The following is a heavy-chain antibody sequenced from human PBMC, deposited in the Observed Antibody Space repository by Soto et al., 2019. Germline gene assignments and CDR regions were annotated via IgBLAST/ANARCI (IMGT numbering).Heavy chain of an antibody. CDR1: GGSISNGYYS. J-gene: IGHJ4*02. Sequence: QVQLQESGPGLVKPSQTLSLTCTVSGGSISNGYYSWSWIRQSPEKGLEWIGHIYSGVSTYSNPSLNGRLTISIDPSKNQFSLSLSSVTAADTAVYYCARGPSGDKVDYWGQGTLVTVSS. CDR3: ARGPSGDKVDY. V-gene: IGHV4-30-4*01. CDR2: IYSGVST. D-gene: IGHD7-27*01.